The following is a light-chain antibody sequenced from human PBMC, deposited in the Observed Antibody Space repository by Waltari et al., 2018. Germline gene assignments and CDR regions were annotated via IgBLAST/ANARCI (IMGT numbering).Light chain of an antibody. CDR2: DVF. J-gene: IGLJ1*01. CDR1: RGDVCGYHS. V-gene: IGLV2-11*01. CDR3: CSYAGSYTFV. Sequence: QSALTQPRPLSGSPGPSVTISATGTRGDVCGYHSVSWYQQHPGKAPKLIIYDVFERPSGVPDRFSGSKSGNTASLTVSGLQAEDEAEYYCCSYAGSYTFVFGTGTKVTVL.